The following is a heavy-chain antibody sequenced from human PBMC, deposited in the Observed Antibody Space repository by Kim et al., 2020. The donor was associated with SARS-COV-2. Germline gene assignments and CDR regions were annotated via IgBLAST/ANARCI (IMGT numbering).Heavy chain of an antibody. J-gene: IGHJ4*02. Sequence: NYAQKFPGRVTITANESTSTAYTELSSLRSEDTAVYYCASDSSSCLDYWGQGTLVTVSS. D-gene: IGHD6-13*01. CDR3: ASDSSSCLDY. V-gene: IGHV1-69*01.